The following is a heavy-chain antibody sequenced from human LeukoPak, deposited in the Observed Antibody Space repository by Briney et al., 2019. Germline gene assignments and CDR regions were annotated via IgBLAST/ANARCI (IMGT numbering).Heavy chain of an antibody. CDR3: ARAVVVTASDY. CDR1: GFTFSSYW. CDR2: IIPDGSGT. Sequence: GGSLRLSCAASGFTFSSYWMHWVRQAPGKGLVWVSRIIPDGSGTNYADSVKGRFTVSRDNAKNTLYLQMNSLRVEDTAVYYCARAVVVTASDYWGQGTLVTVSS. J-gene: IGHJ4*02. D-gene: IGHD2-21*02. V-gene: IGHV3-74*01.